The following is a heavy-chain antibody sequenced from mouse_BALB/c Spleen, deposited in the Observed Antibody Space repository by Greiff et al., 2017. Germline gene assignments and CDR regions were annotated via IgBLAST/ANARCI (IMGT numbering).Heavy chain of an antibody. CDR3: ARDGYYGRFAY. CDR1: GFTFSDFY. J-gene: IGHJ3*01. Sequence: EVMLVESGGGLVQPGGSLRLSCATSGFTFSDFYMEWVRQPPGKRLEGIAASRNKANDYTTEYSASVKGRFIVSRDTSQSILYLQMNALRAEDTAIYYCARDGYYGRFAYWGQGTLVTVSA. CDR2: SRNKANDYTT. V-gene: IGHV7-1*02. D-gene: IGHD1-2*01.